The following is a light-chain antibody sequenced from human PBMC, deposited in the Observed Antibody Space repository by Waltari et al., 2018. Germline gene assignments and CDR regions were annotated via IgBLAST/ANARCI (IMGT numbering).Light chain of an antibody. V-gene: IGKV2-28*01. Sequence: DIVMTQSPLSLPVTPGEPASISCRSSQSLLHSNGYNYLDWYVQKPGQSPQLLIYMGSNRASGVPDRFSGSGSGTDFTLTISSLQPEDFATYYCQQLNSYPFTFGPGTKVDIK. J-gene: IGKJ3*01. CDR3: QQLNSYPFT. CDR2: MGS. CDR1: QSLLHSNGYNY.